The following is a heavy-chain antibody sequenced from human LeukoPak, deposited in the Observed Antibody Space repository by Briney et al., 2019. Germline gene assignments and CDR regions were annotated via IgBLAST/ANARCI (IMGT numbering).Heavy chain of an antibody. CDR3: AKDNTVTGAFDI. J-gene: IGHJ3*02. Sequence: GGSLRLSCAASGFTFSSYGMHWVRQAPGKGLEWVAFIRYDGSNKCYADSVKGRFTISRDNSKNTLYLQMNSLRAEDTAVYYCAKDNTVTGAFDIWGQGTMVTVSS. D-gene: IGHD4-11*01. V-gene: IGHV3-30*02. CDR1: GFTFSSYG. CDR2: IRYDGSNK.